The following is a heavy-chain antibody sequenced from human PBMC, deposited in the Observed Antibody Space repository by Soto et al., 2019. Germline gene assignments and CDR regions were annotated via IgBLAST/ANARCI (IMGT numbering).Heavy chain of an antibody. D-gene: IGHD1-26*01. Sequence: GGSLRLSCAASGFTFSIFAMSWVRQAPGKGLEWVSGMGGSNDDTYYADSVKGRFTISRDTSKNQFSLKLSSVTAADTAVYYCARAWEHLYFDYWGQGTLVTVSS. CDR1: GFTFSIFA. J-gene: IGHJ4*02. CDR2: MGGSNDDT. V-gene: IGHV3-23*01. CDR3: ARAWEHLYFDY.